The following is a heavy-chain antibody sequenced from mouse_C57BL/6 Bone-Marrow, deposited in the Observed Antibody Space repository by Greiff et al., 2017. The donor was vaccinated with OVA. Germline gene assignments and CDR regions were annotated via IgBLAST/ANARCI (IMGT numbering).Heavy chain of an antibody. CDR1: GFNIQNTY. CDR3: ARDLLWYLDYYAMDY. D-gene: IGHD2-1*01. J-gene: IGHJ4*01. Sequence: EVMLVESVAELVRPGASVKLSCTASGFNIQNTYMHWVKQRPEQGLEWIGRIDPANGNTKYAPKFQGKATITADTSSNTAYLQLSSLTSEDTAIYYCARDLLWYLDYYAMDYGGQGTSVTVSS. V-gene: IGHV14-3*01. CDR2: IDPANGNT.